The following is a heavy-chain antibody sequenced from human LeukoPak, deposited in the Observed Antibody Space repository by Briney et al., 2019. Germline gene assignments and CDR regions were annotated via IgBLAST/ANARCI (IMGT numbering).Heavy chain of an antibody. CDR3: ARGRNLEWFDY. V-gene: IGHV4-59*01. CDR1: GGSISSYY. CDR2: IYYSGST. Sequence: SETLSLTCTVSGGSISSYYWSWIRQPPGKGLEYIGYIYYSGSTNYNPSLKSPVTISVDTSKNQFSLKLNSVTAADTAVYYCARGRNLEWFDYWGQGTLVTVSS. D-gene: IGHD3-3*01. J-gene: IGHJ5*01.